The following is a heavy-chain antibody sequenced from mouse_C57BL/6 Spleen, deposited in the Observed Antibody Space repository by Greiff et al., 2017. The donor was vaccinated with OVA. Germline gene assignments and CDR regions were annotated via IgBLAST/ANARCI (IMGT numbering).Heavy chain of an antibody. J-gene: IGHJ3*01. V-gene: IGHV1-59*01. CDR3: ARLDRNYAWFAY. Sequence: QVQLQQPGAELVRPGTSVTLSCKASGYTFTRYWMHCVQQRPGHGLELIGVLDPSDSSTNYTQKFKGKATLTVDTSSSTAYMQLSSLTSEDSAVYYCARLDRNYAWFAYWGQGTLVTVSA. CDR1: GYTFTRYW. CDR2: LDPSDSST. D-gene: IGHD2-5*01.